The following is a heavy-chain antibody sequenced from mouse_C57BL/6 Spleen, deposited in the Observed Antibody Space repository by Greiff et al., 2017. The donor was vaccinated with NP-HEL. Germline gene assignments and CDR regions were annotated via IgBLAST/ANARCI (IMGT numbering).Heavy chain of an antibody. CDR1: GYTFTSYW. Sequence: VQLKQSGTVLARPGASVKMSCKTSGYTFTSYWMHWVKQRPGQGLEWIGAIYPGNSDNSYNQKFKGKAKLTAVTSASTAYMELSSLTNEDSAVYYCTRRDTITTVVATDYWGQGTTLTVSS. J-gene: IGHJ2*01. CDR2: IYPGNSDN. D-gene: IGHD1-1*01. V-gene: IGHV1-5*01. CDR3: TRRDTITTVVATDY.